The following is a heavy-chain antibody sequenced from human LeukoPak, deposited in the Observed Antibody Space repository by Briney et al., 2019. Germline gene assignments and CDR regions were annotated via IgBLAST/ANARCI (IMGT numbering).Heavy chain of an antibody. Sequence: PGGSLRLSCAASGFTVSSNYMSWVRQAPGKGLEWVSVIYSGGSTYYADSVKGRFTISRDNSKNTLCLQMNSLRAEDTAVYYCARDGVRVAGTDTAMATEYYYYGMDVWGQGTTVTVSS. CDR3: ARDGVRVAGTDTAMATEYYYYGMDV. CDR2: IYSGGST. CDR1: GFTVSSNY. V-gene: IGHV3-53*01. D-gene: IGHD5-18*01. J-gene: IGHJ6*02.